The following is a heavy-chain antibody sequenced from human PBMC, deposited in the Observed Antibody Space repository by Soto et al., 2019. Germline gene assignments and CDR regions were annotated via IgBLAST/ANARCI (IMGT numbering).Heavy chain of an antibody. V-gene: IGHV2-5*02. D-gene: IGHD6-19*01. CDR1: GFSISTSGVG. CDR3: AHRRLHSGAWDRGVLDY. J-gene: IGHJ4*02. CDR2: IYWDDDK. Sequence: QITLKESGPTLVAPTQTLTLTCTLSGFSISTSGVGVGWIRQPPGKALEWLAVIYWDDDKRYSPSLRSRLTVTKDTSKNQVVLTMINMGPVDTATYYCAHRRLHSGAWDRGVLDYWGPGMLVTVSS.